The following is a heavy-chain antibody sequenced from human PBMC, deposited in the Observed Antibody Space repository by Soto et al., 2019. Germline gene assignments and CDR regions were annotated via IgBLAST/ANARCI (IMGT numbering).Heavy chain of an antibody. CDR1: GDNFSSNIAG. Sequence: SQTLSLTCAISGDNFSSNIAGWNWIRQSPSRGLEWLGRTYYRSKWYHDYAVSVESRITIDADTSKNQFSLQLSSVTPEDTAVYYCARAPNLREVSCFDSWGQGTLVTVSS. CDR3: ARAPNLREVSCFDS. D-gene: IGHD3-16*01. J-gene: IGHJ4*02. V-gene: IGHV6-1*01. CDR2: TYYRSKWYH.